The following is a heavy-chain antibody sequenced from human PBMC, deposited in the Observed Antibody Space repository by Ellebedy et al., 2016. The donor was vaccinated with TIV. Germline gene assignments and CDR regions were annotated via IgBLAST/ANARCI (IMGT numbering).Heavy chain of an antibody. CDR2: ISRRGTTI. CDR3: ASLLVIQLWGYDPYNWFDP. CDR1: GFTFSSYE. Sequence: GESLKISCAASGFTFSSYEMNWVRQAPGKGLEWVSYISRRGTTIYYADSVKGRFTISRDNDKNSLHLQMNSLRSEDTAVYYCASLLVIQLWGYDPYNWFDPWGQGTLVTVSS. J-gene: IGHJ5*02. D-gene: IGHD5-18*01. V-gene: IGHV3-48*03.